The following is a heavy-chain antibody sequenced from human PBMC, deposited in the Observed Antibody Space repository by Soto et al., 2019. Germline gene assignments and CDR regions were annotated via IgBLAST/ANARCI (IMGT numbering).Heavy chain of an antibody. D-gene: IGHD4-17*01. V-gene: IGHV4-31*03. CDR2: ISYSGST. CDR1: GASISSRGFY. CDR3: ARQSTVTGNYYFDS. J-gene: IGHJ4*02. Sequence: QVQLQESGPGLVKPSQTLSLTCPVSGASISSRGFYWTWIRQLPGKGLEWIGSISYSGSTNYSPSLKSRLNISIDTSDNHFSLKLTSVTAADTAVYYCARQSTVTGNYYFDSWGQGTLVTVAT.